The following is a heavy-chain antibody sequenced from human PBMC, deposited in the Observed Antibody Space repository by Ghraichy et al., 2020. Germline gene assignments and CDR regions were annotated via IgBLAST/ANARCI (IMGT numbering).Heavy chain of an antibody. J-gene: IGHJ4*02. V-gene: IGHV3-53*04. CDR2: IYSDGYT. D-gene: IGHD3-3*01. Sequence: GGSLRLSCAASGFTVSSNYMSWVRQAPGKGLEWLSVIYSDGYTYYADSVKGRFTVSRHDSTNTLYLQMNSLRSEDTAVYYCGRAGYQLDQRGYYEFWTDPYWGQGTMVTVSS. CDR3: GRAGYQLDQRGYYEFWTDPY. CDR1: GFTVSSNY.